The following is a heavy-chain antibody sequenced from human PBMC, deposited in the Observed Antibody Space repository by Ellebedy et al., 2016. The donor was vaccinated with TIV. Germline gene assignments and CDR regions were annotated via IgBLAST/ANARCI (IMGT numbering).Heavy chain of an antibody. CDR3: ARDMIRGSPDYLDH. D-gene: IGHD3-16*01. J-gene: IGHJ4*02. V-gene: IGHV3-30*04. CDR2: ISYGGKTT. Sequence: GGSLRLXXTASGFIFNSYAMSWVRQAPGKGLEWVAVISYGGKTTYHAGAVKGRFTISRDDSQNTLYLQMNSLTIEDTAIYYCARDMIRGSPDYLDHWGQGTLVTVSS. CDR1: GFIFNSYA.